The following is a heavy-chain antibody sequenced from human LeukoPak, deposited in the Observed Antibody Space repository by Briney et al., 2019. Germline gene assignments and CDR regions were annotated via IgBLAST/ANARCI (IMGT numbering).Heavy chain of an antibody. V-gene: IGHV4-39*01. D-gene: IGHD3/OR15-3a*01. CDR3: ARQTGSGLFILP. CDR1: GVSISSSNSY. CDR2: IYYSGNT. J-gene: IGHJ4*02. Sequence: SETLSLTCTVSGVSISSSNSYWGWIRQPPGKGLEWIGRIYYSGNTYYNASLKSQVSISIDTSKTQFSLRLTSVTAADTAVYYCARQTGSGLFILPGGQGTLVTVSS.